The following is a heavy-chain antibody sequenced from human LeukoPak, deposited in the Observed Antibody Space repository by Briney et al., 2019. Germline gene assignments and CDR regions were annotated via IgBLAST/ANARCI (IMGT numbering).Heavy chain of an antibody. CDR2: ISDSGGST. CDR3: AKRGVVIRVILVGFHKEAYYFES. CDR1: GITLSNYG. D-gene: IGHD3/OR15-3a*01. V-gene: IGHV3-23*01. Sequence: GGSLRLSCAVSGITLSNYGMSWVRQAPGKGLEWVAGISDSGGSTNYADSVKGRSTISRDNPKSTLYLQMNSLRAEDTAVYFCAKRGVVIRVILVGFHKEAYYFESWGQGALVTVSS. J-gene: IGHJ4*02.